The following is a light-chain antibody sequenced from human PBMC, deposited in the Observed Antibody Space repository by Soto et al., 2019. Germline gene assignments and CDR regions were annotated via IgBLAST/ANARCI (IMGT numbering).Light chain of an antibody. CDR2: GVS. J-gene: IGLJ1*01. CDR1: SSDVGAYNY. V-gene: IGLV2-8*01. Sequence: QSVLTQPPSASGSPGQSVTISCTGTSSDVGAYNYLSWYQQHPGKAPKLMIYGVSKRPSGVPDRFSGSKSGNTASLTVSGLQAEDEADYYCSSYAGSNNYVFGTGTKLTVL. CDR3: SSYAGSNNYV.